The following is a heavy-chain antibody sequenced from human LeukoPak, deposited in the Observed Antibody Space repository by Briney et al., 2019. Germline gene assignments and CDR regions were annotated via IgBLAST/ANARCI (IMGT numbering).Heavy chain of an antibody. Sequence: ASVKVSCKASGGTFSSYAINWVRQATGQGLEWMGWMNPNSGNTGYAQKFQGRVTITRNTSISTAYMELSSLRSEDTAVYYCARSQPSSGWYDYYYYYMDVWGKGTTVTVSS. CDR2: MNPNSGNT. V-gene: IGHV1-8*03. CDR1: GGTFSSYA. D-gene: IGHD6-19*01. J-gene: IGHJ6*03. CDR3: ARSQPSSGWYDYYYYYMDV.